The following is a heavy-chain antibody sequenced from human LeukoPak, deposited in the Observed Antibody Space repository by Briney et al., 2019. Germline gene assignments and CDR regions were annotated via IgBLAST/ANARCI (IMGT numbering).Heavy chain of an antibody. CDR1: GGSINSRNNY. J-gene: IGHJ4*02. CDR2: ISDTGTT. V-gene: IGHV4-39*01. Sequence: SETLSLTCTVSGGSINSRNNYWGWIRQPPGKGLEWIAIISDTGTTYYSPSLKSRLTISVDTSKNQFSLTLSSVTAADTAVYYCARRNYPYYLDYWGQGTLVTVSS. D-gene: IGHD1-7*01. CDR3: ARRNYPYYLDY.